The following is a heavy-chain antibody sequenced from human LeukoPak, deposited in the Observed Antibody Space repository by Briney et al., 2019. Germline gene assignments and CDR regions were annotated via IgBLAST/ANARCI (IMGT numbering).Heavy chain of an antibody. Sequence: GGSLRLSCAASGFTFSSYWMSWVRQAPGKGLEWVANIKQDGSEKYYVDSVKGRFTISRDNAKNSLYLQMNSLRAEDTAVYYCARDLSIMGATREYYFDYWGQGTLVTVSS. V-gene: IGHV3-7*01. D-gene: IGHD1-26*01. J-gene: IGHJ4*02. CDR1: GFTFSSYW. CDR2: IKQDGSEK. CDR3: ARDLSIMGATREYYFDY.